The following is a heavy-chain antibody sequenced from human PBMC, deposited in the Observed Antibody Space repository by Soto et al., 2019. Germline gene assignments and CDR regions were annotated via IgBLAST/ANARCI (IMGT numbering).Heavy chain of an antibody. J-gene: IGHJ6*02. CDR3: AKDIYYYGMDV. Sequence: SLRLSCAASGFTFSSYGMHWVRQAPGKGLEWVAVISYDGSNKYYADSVKGRFTISRDNSKNTLYLQMNSLRAEDTAVYYCAKDIYYYGMDVWGQGTTVTVSS. CDR1: GFTFSSYG. V-gene: IGHV3-30*18. CDR2: ISYDGSNK.